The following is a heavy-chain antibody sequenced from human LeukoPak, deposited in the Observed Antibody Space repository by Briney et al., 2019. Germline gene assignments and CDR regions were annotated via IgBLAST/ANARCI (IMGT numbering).Heavy chain of an antibody. D-gene: IGHD4-17*01. CDR3: ASGPPDYVDAFDI. CDR2: INAGNGNT. V-gene: IGHV1-3*01. CDR1: GYTFTSYA. J-gene: IGHJ3*02. Sequence: GASVTVSFTASGYTFTSYAMHWVRQAPGQRLEWMGWINAGNGNTKYSQKFQGRVTITRDTSASTAYMELSSLRSEDTAVYYCASGPPDYVDAFDIWGQGTMVTVSS.